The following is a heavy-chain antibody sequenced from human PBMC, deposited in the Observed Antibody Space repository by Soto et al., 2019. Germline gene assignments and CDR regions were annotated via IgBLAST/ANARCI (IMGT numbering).Heavy chain of an antibody. Sequence: QVQLQESGPGLVKPSETLSLTCTVSGGSISSYYWSWIRQPPGKGLEWIGYIYYSGSSNYNPSLKSRVTISVATSKNQSTLTLSPVTAADTAVYYCARSYGPGFDYWGQGTLVTVSS. D-gene: IGHD3-10*01. CDR2: IYYSGSS. V-gene: IGHV4-59*08. J-gene: IGHJ4*02. CDR1: GGSISSYY. CDR3: ARSYGPGFDY.